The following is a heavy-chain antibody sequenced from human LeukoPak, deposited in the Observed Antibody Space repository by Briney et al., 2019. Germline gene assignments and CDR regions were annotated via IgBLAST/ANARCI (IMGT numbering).Heavy chain of an antibody. J-gene: IGHJ6*02. V-gene: IGHV1-8*01. Sequence: ASVKVSCKASGYTFTSYDINWVQQATGQGLEWMGWMNPNSGNTGYAQKFQGRVTMTRNTSISTAYMELSSLRSEDTAVYYCATATAMTARFELNFDPYYGMDVWGQGTTVTVSS. CDR2: MNPNSGNT. CDR1: GYTFTSYD. CDR3: ATATAMTARFELNFDPYYGMDV. D-gene: IGHD3-9*01.